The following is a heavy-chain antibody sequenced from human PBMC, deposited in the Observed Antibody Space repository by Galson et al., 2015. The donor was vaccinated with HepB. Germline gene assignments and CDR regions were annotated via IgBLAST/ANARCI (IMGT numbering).Heavy chain of an antibody. Sequence: SLRLSCAASGFTFSSYGMHWVRQAPGKGLEWVAVISYDGSNKYYADSVKGRFTISRDNSKNTLYLQMNSLRAEDTAVYYCAKDGEWELPLVDYWGQGTLVTVSS. D-gene: IGHD1-26*01. CDR1: GFTFSSYG. CDR2: ISYDGSNK. CDR3: AKDGEWELPLVDY. V-gene: IGHV3-30*18. J-gene: IGHJ4*02.